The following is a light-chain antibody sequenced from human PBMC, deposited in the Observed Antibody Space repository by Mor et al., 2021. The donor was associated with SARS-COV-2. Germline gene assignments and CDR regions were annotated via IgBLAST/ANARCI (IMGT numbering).Light chain of an antibody. Sequence: ERATIHCKSSQSVLHSSNNKNYLAWYQQKPGQPPKLLIYWASTREYGVPDRFSGSGSGTDFTLTISSLQAEDVAVYYCQQYYSTPLTFG. V-gene: IGKV4-1*01. CDR3: QQYYSTPLT. CDR1: QSVLHSSNNKNY. J-gene: IGKJ4*01. CDR2: WAS.